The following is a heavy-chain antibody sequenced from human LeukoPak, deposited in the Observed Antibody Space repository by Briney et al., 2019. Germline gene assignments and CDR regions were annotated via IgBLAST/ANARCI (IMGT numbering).Heavy chain of an antibody. J-gene: IGHJ4*02. D-gene: IGHD3-22*01. Sequence: ASVMVSCKASGYTFTSYGISWVRQAPGQGLEWMGWISAYNGNTNYAQKLQGRVTMTTDTSTSTAYMELRSLRSDDTAVYYCASCYYDSSGRYYFDYWGQGTLVTVSS. CDR2: ISAYNGNT. CDR3: ASCYYDSSGRYYFDY. CDR1: GYTFTSYG. V-gene: IGHV1-18*01.